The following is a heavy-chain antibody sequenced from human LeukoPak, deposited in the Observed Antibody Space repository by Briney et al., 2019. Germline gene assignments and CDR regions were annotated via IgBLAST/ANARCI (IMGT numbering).Heavy chain of an antibody. Sequence: ASVKVSCKASGYTLTSFAMHWVRQAPGHRLEWMGRLNAANGNSQYSQKFQDRVTITSDASANTAYMELSSLRSEDTAVYYCARGLNAWDYWGQGTLVTVSS. CDR1: GYTLTSFA. D-gene: IGHD1-1*01. CDR2: LNAANGNS. CDR3: ARGLNAWDY. J-gene: IGHJ4*02. V-gene: IGHV1-3*01.